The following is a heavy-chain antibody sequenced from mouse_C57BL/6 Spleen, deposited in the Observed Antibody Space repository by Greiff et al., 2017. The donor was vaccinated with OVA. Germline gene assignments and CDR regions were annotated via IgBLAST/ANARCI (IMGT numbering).Heavy chain of an antibody. CDR3: ARSIPTGDYFDY. V-gene: IGHV1-82*01. Sequence: QVQLQESGPELVKPGASVKISCKASGYAFSSSWMNWVKQRPGKGLEWIGRIYPGDGDTNYNGKFKGKATLTADKSSSTAYMQRSSLTSEDSAVYFCARSIPTGDYFDYWGQGTTLTVSS. J-gene: IGHJ2*01. CDR1: GYAFSSSW. CDR2: IYPGDGDT.